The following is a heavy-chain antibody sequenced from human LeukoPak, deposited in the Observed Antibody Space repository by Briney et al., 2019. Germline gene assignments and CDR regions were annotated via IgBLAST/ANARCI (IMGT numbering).Heavy chain of an antibody. D-gene: IGHD6-13*01. CDR1: GYTFTGYY. Sequence: EASVKVSCKASGYTFTGYYMHWVRQAPGQGLEWMGWINPNSGGTNYAQKFQGRVTMTRDTSISTAYMELSRLRSDDTAVYYCARVAAAKKNHDVFNIGGKGTMVTVS. V-gene: IGHV1-2*02. CDR3: ARVAAAKKNHDVFNI. CDR2: INPNSGGT. J-gene: IGHJ3*02.